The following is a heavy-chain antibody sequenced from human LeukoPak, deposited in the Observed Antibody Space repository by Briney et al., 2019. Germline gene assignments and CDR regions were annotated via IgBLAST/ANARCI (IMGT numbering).Heavy chain of an antibody. CDR1: GYTFSGTGWY. CDR3: ARDGPAQMVDFDY. J-gene: IGHJ4*02. V-gene: IGHV1-2*02. Sequence: ASVKVSCKASGYTFSGTGWYLYWPRQAPGQGLECMGWIYPNNGDTAYAQKFQGRVAMTRDTSISTAYMELRSLRPDDTAVYYCARDGPAQMVDFDYWGQGTLVTVSS. D-gene: IGHD3-10*01. CDR2: IYPNNGDT.